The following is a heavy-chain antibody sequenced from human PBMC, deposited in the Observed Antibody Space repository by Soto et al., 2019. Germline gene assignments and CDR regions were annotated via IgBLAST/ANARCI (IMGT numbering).Heavy chain of an antibody. CDR1: GYSVTTYS. CDR2: ISTDKGNT. D-gene: IGHD2-21*02. CDR3: ARDRDWNLDY. Sequence: VKVSCKASGYSVTTYSMTWVRQAPGQGLEWMGWISTDKGNTKYAQNFQSRATLTTDTSTSTAYMELRSLRSDDTAVYYCARDRDWNLDYWGQGTLVTVSS. J-gene: IGHJ4*02. V-gene: IGHV1-18*01.